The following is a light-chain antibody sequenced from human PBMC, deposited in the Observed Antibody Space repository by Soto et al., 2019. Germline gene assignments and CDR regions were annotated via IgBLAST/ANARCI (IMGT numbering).Light chain of an antibody. V-gene: IGLV2-23*01. J-gene: IGLJ1*01. CDR2: AGS. CDR1: SSDVGSYNL. Sequence: QSALTQPASVSGSPGQSITISCTGTSSDVGSYNLVSWYQQHPGKAPKLMIYAGSKRHSGVANRFSGSKSGNTASLTISGLQAEDEADYYCCSYVGSSTYVFGTGTQLTVL. CDR3: CSYVGSSTYV.